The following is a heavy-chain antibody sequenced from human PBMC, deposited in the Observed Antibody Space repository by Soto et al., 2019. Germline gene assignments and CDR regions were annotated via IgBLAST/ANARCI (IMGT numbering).Heavy chain of an antibody. CDR2: IIPIFGTA. Sequence: EASVKVSCKASGGTFSSYAISWVRQAPGQGLEWMGGIIPIFGTANYAQKFQGRVTITADESTSTAYMELSSLRSEDTAVYYCARDEPRTDKWLLVYYGMDVWGQGTTVTVSS. V-gene: IGHV1-69*13. CDR3: ARDEPRTDKWLLVYYGMDV. D-gene: IGHD3-22*01. J-gene: IGHJ6*02. CDR1: GGTFSSYA.